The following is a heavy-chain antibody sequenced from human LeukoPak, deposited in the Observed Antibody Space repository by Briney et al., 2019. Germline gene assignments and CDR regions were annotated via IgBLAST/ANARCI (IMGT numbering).Heavy chain of an antibody. CDR2: IYYSGST. J-gene: IGHJ4*02. Sequence: SXTXSLTCTVSGGSISSSSYYWGWIRQPPGKGLEWIGNIYYSGSTYYNPSLKSRVIISLDTSKNQFSLKLSSVTAADTAVYYCARVSGYSRSNFDYWGQGTLVTVSS. CDR1: GGSISSSSYY. CDR3: ARVSGYSRSNFDY. V-gene: IGHV4-39*07. D-gene: IGHD5-12*01.